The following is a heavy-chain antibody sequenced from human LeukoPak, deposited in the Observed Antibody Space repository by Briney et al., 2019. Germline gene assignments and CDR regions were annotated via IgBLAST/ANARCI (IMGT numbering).Heavy chain of an antibody. D-gene: IGHD6-6*01. Sequence: PGGSLRLSCAASGFTFSSYAMHWVRQAPGKGLEWVAVISYDGSNKYYADSVKGRFTISRDNSKNTLYLQMNSLRAEDTAVYYCARDESGIAARQTYYWGQGTLVTVSS. V-gene: IGHV3-30-3*01. J-gene: IGHJ4*02. CDR1: GFTFSSYA. CDR2: ISYDGSNK. CDR3: ARDESGIAARQTYY.